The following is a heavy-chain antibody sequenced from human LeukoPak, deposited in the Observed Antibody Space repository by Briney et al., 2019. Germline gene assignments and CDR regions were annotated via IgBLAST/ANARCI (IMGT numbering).Heavy chain of an antibody. V-gene: IGHV3-23*01. J-gene: IGHJ4*02. CDR1: GFTFSSYW. CDR3: AKGRLERRFFDY. Sequence: GGSLRLSCAASGFTFSSYWMHWVRQAPGKGLEWVSGISGSGGSTYYADSVKGRFTISRDNSKNTVYLHMNSLRAEDTAVYYCAKGRLERRFFDYWGQGTLVTVSS. D-gene: IGHD1-1*01. CDR2: ISGSGGST.